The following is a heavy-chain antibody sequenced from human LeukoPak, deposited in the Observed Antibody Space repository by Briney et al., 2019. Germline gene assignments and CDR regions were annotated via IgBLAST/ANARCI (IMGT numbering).Heavy chain of an antibody. J-gene: IGHJ4*02. Sequence: GGSLRLSCTASGVTLSSFAMSWVRQAPGKGLEWVSAISASGDGTYYAGSVKGRFTISRDNSRNTLYLQMSSLRAEDTAVYSCAKARFTVTNYFDYWGQGTLVTVSS. CDR2: ISASGDGT. CDR3: AKARFTVTNYFDY. D-gene: IGHD4-11*01. V-gene: IGHV3-23*01. CDR1: GVTLSSFA.